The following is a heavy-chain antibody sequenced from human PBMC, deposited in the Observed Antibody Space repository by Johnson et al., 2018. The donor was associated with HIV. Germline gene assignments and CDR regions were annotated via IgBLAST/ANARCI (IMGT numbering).Heavy chain of an antibody. D-gene: IGHD5-18*01. CDR3: ARLPSGYSRDDLDI. CDR2: IYSGGST. Sequence: VQLVESGGGLIQPGGSLRLSCAASGFTVSSNYMSWVRQAPGKGLEWVSVIYSGGSTYYADYVKGRFTVSRDNSKNTLYLQINSLRPEDTAVYYCARLPSGYSRDDLDIWGQGTMVTVSS. J-gene: IGHJ3*02. CDR1: GFTVSSNY. V-gene: IGHV3-66*02.